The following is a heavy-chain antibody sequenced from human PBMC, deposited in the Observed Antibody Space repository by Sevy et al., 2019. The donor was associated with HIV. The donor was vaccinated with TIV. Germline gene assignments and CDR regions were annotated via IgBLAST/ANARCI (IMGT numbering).Heavy chain of an antibody. V-gene: IGHV3-23*01. Sequence: GGSLRLSCAASGFTFSNFEMNWVRQAPGKGLEWVSYISSSGTSTYYADSVKGRFTISRDNSKNTLYLQMNSLRAEDTAIYFCAKDHDNNWFDPWGQGTLVTVSS. J-gene: IGHJ5*02. D-gene: IGHD3-9*01. CDR1: GFTFSNFE. CDR3: AKDHDNNWFDP. CDR2: ISSSGTST.